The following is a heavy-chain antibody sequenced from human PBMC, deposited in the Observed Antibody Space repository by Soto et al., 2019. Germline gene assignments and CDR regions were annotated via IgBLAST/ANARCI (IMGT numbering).Heavy chain of an antibody. CDR3: VRDGGGGYSQVDH. V-gene: IGHV3-30*03. D-gene: IGHD5-18*01. CDR2: VSHDGSNK. J-gene: IGHJ4*02. Sequence: QVQLVESGGGVVQPGGSLRLSCVVSGFSFRNYGMHWVRRVAGGGLEWVAGVSHDGSNKYYVDSLKGRFTISRDNSKNTVFLQMDSLGPDDTAVYYCVRDGGGGYSQVDHWGQGTLVSVSS. CDR1: GFSFRNYG.